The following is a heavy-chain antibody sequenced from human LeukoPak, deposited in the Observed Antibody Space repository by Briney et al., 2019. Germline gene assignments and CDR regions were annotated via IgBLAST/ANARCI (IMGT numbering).Heavy chain of an antibody. CDR2: ISDTGSDI. Sequence: PGGSLRLSCAASGFTSSDYYMSWIRQPPGKGLEWVSYISDTGSDIWYADSVKGRFTMSRDNAKNSLSLQMNSLRADDTAVYFCARDKRGPYAYDIWGQGTMVAVSS. CDR1: GFTSSDYY. CDR3: ARDKRGPYAYDI. J-gene: IGHJ3*02. V-gene: IGHV3-11*01.